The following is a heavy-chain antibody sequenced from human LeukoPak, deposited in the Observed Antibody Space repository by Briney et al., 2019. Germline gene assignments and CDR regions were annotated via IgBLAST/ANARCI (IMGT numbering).Heavy chain of an antibody. CDR1: GFTFSSYA. D-gene: IGHD3-22*01. Sequence: GGSLRLSCAASGFTFSSYAMSWVRQAPGKGLEWVSAISTSGGSTYYADSVKGRFTISRDNSKNTLYLQVNSLRAEDTAVYYCARSSGGYDSSGYYHYYFDYWGQGTLVTVSS. CDR2: ISTSGGST. J-gene: IGHJ4*02. V-gene: IGHV3-23*01. CDR3: ARSSGGYDSSGYYHYYFDY.